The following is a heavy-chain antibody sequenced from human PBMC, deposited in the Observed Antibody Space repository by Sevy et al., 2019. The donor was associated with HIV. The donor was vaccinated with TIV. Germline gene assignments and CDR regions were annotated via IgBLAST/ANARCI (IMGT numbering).Heavy chain of an antibody. D-gene: IGHD3-3*01. CDR2: IKNDGSST. V-gene: IGHV3-74*01. Sequence: GGSLRLSCAVSGFTFSTYAMSWVRQAPGKGLEWVSQIKNDGSSTTYADSVKGRFTISRDNAKNTLYLQMNSLRAEDTAVYYCAREGVDFWSGPVDFYYGMDVWGQGATVTVSS. J-gene: IGHJ6*02. CDR1: GFTFSTYA. CDR3: AREGVDFWSGPVDFYYGMDV.